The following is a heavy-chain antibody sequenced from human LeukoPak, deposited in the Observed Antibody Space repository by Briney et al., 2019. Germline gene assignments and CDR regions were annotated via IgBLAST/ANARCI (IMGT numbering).Heavy chain of an antibody. V-gene: IGHV5-51*01. CDR3: ARQAHGFDI. J-gene: IGHJ3*02. CDR2: FYPGDSDT. CDR1: GYSFTSYW. Sequence: GESLKISCEGSGYSFTSYWIGWVRQMPGKGLEWMGTFYPGDSDTRYSPSFQGQVTISADKYISTAYLQWSSLKAPDTAMYYCARQAHGFDIWARGTMVTVSS.